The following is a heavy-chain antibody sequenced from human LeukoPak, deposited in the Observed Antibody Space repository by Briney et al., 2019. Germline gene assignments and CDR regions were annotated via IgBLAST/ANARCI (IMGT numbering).Heavy chain of an antibody. D-gene: IGHD2-8*01. J-gene: IGHJ4*02. Sequence: SETLSLTCTVSGGSISSYYWSWIRQPPGKGLEWIGYIYYSGSTNYNPSLKSRLTISVDTSKNQFSLKLSSVTATDTAVYYCARVPRYCTTGVCYYFDYWGQGTLVTVSS. V-gene: IGHV4-59*08. CDR1: GGSISSYY. CDR2: IYYSGST. CDR3: ARVPRYCTTGVCYYFDY.